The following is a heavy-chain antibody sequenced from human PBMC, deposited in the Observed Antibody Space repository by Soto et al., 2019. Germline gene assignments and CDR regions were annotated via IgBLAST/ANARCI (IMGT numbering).Heavy chain of an antibody. CDR2: IGSSGRTI. Sequence: QVQLVESGGGLVKPGESLRLSCAASGFNFSDYYMTWIRQAPGKGLEWVSSIGSSGRTIYYADSVKGRFTISRDNAKKSGILQMSSLSVEDTAVYYCASGGSLAPEYWGQGTLVTVSS. CDR3: ASGGSLAPEY. D-gene: IGHD3-16*01. J-gene: IGHJ4*02. CDR1: GFNFSDYY. V-gene: IGHV3-11*01.